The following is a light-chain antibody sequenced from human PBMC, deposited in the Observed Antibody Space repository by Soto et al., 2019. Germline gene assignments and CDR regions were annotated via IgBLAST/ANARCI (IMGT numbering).Light chain of an antibody. Sequence: DIQMTQSPSSLSASVGDRVTITCRASQSISSYLNWYQQKPGKAPKLLIYAASSLQSGVPSRFSGSGSGTDFTLTISSLQPEDFATYYCQQYDYSRTFGRGTKVDLK. V-gene: IGKV1-39*01. CDR2: AAS. J-gene: IGKJ1*01. CDR1: QSISSY. CDR3: QQYDYSRT.